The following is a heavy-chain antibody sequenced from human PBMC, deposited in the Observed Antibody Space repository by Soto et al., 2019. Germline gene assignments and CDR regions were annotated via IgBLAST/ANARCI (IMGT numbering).Heavy chain of an antibody. J-gene: IGHJ4*02. Sequence: GGSLRLSCAASGFTFSSYAMSWFRQAPGKGLEWVSAISVSGGSTYYADSGKGRLTMSRDNSKNTLYLQMNSLRAEDTAVYYCAKDLGSSSPHYFDYWGQGPLVTVSS. V-gene: IGHV3-23*01. CDR2: ISVSGGST. CDR1: GFTFSSYA. CDR3: AKDLGSSSPHYFDY. D-gene: IGHD6-6*01.